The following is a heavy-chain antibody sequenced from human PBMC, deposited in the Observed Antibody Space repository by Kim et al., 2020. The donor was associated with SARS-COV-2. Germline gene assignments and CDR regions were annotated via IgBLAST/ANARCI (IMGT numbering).Heavy chain of an antibody. CDR3: AKDGWAAAAYYYYGMDV. V-gene: IGHV3-23*01. D-gene: IGHD6-13*01. J-gene: IGHJ6*02. Sequence: VKGRFTTSRDNSKNTLYLQMNSLRAEDTAVYYCAKDGWAAAAYYYYGMDVWGQGTTVTVSS.